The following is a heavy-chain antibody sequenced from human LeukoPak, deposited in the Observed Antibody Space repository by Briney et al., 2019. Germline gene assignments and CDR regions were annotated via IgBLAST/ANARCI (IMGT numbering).Heavy chain of an antibody. J-gene: IGHJ6*04. CDR3: AELGITMIGGV. CDR2: INRDGRQQ. CDR1: GFTFSSYW. Sequence: GGSLRLSCAASGFTFSSYWMAWVRQGPGKGLEWVANINRDGRQQNFVDSVKGRFTISRDNAKNSLYLQMNSLRAEDTAVYYCAELGITMIGGVWGKGTTVTISS. D-gene: IGHD3-10*02. V-gene: IGHV3-7*01.